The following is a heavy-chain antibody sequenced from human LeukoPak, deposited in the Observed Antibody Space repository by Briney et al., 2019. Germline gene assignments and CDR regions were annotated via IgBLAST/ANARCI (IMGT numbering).Heavy chain of an antibody. CDR1: GYTFTGYY. CDR2: IYPHSGGT. D-gene: IGHD3-10*01. Sequence: GASVKVSXKASGYTFTGYYMHWVRQAPGQGLEWMGRIYPHSGGTIYAQKFQGRVTMTRDTSISTAYMELSSLRSDDTAVYYCARDHAFDGDNWFDPWGQGTLVTVSS. J-gene: IGHJ5*02. CDR3: ARDHAFDGDNWFDP. V-gene: IGHV1-2*06.